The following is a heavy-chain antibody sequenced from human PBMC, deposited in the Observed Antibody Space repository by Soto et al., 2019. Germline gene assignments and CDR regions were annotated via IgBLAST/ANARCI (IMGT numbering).Heavy chain of an antibody. V-gene: IGHV3-74*01. Sequence: RLSCAASGFTFSSYWMHWVRQAPGKGLVWVSRINSDGSSTSYADSVKGRFTISRDNAKNTLYLQMNSLRAEDTAVYYCARAETYYDFWSGYYYYGMDVWGQGTTVTVSS. D-gene: IGHD3-3*01. J-gene: IGHJ6*02. CDR3: ARAETYYDFWSGYYYYGMDV. CDR2: INSDGSST. CDR1: GFTFSSYW.